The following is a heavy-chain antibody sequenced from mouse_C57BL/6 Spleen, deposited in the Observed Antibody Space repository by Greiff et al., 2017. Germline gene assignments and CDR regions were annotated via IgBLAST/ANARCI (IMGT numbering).Heavy chain of an antibody. CDR2: ISNGGGST. V-gene: IGHV5-12*01. D-gene: IGHD2-5*01. CDR3: ARGNSNYTLYAMDY. CDR1: GFTFSDYY. Sequence: EVKVVESGGGLVQPGGSLKLSCAASGFTFSDYYMYWVRQTPEKRLEWVAYISNGGGSTYYPDTVKGRFTISRDNAKNTLYLQMSRLKSEDTAMYYCARGNSNYTLYAMDYWGQGTSVTVSS. J-gene: IGHJ4*01.